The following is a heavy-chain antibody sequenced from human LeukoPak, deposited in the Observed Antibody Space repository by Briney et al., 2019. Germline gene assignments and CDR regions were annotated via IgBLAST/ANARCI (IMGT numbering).Heavy chain of an antibody. CDR2: ISYDGSNK. Sequence: PGGSLRLSCAASGFTFSSYGMHWVRQAPGKGLEWVAVISYDGSNKYYADSVKGRFTISRDNSKNTLYLQMNSLRAEDTAVYYCANAYYDFGYGMDVWGQGTTVTVSS. V-gene: IGHV3-30*18. J-gene: IGHJ6*02. D-gene: IGHD3-3*01. CDR3: ANAYYDFGYGMDV. CDR1: GFTFSSYG.